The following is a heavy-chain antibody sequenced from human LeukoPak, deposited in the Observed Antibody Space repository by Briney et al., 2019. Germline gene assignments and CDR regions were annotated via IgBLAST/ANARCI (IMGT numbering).Heavy chain of an antibody. J-gene: IGHJ3*02. CDR1: GYTFTSYG. CDR2: ISAYNGNT. V-gene: IGHV1-18*01. CDR3: ARDFVGYYYDSSGSRGAFDI. D-gene: IGHD3-22*01. Sequence: ASVKVSCKASGYTFTSYGISWVRQAPGQGLEWMGWISAYNGNTNYAQKLQGRVTMTTDTSTSTAYMEVRSLRSDDTAVYYCARDFVGYYYDSSGSRGAFDIWGQGTMVTVSS.